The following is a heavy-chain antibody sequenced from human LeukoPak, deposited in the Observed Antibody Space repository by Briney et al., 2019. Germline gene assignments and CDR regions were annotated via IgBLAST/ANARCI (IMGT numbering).Heavy chain of an antibody. CDR3: AMGYSGYEWARKFLDWFDP. CDR2: IIPILGIA. D-gene: IGHD5-12*01. V-gene: IGHV1-69*02. CDR1: GRTFSSYT. Sequence: TVKVSCKASGRTFSSYTISWVRQAPGQGLEWMGRIIPILGIANYAQKFQGRVTITADKSTSTAYMELNSMRSEDTAVYYCAMGYSGYEWARKFLDWFDPWGQGTLVTVSS. J-gene: IGHJ5*02.